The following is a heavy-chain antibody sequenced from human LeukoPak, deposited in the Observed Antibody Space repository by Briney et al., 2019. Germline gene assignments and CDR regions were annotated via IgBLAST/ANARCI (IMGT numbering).Heavy chain of an antibody. CDR2: MNPNSGNT. D-gene: IGHD2-2*01. V-gene: IGHV1-8*03. CDR1: GYTFTSYD. J-gene: IGHJ6*03. Sequence: GASVKVSCKASGYTFTSYDINWVRQATGQGLEWMGWMNPNSGNTGYAQKFQGRVTITRNTSISTAYMELSSLRSEDTAVYYCARNGPSDCSSTSCDYYYYYMDVWGKGTTVTVSS. CDR3: ARNGPSDCSSTSCDYYYYYMDV.